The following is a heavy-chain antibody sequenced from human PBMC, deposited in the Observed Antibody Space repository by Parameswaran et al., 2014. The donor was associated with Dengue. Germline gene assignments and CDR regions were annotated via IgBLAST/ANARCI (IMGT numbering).Heavy chain of an antibody. CDR2: ISWNSGRL. D-gene: IGHD2-2*01. V-gene: IGHV3-9*01. CDR3: AKESSTTCSDYYCYGMDV. Sequence: VRQMPGKGLEWVSGISWNSGRLGYADSVKGRFTISRDNAKNSLYLQMHSLRAEDTALYYCAKESSTTCSDYYCYGMDVVGPRDHGHRLL. J-gene: IGHJ6*02.